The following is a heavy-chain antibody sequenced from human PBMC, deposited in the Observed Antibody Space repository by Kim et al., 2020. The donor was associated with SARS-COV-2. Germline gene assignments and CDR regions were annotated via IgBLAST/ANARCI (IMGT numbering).Heavy chain of an antibody. J-gene: IGHJ4*02. V-gene: IGHV3-30-3*01. CDR3: AGEGGEFGS. Sequence: TNTYYAGSGRCRFTISRDNSKSTLYLQVNSLRAGDTAVYYCAGEGGEFGSWGRGTLVTVSS. CDR2: TNT. D-gene: IGHD1-26*01.